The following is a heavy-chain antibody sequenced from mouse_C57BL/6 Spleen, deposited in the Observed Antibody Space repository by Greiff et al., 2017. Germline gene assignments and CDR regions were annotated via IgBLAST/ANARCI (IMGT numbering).Heavy chain of an antibody. Sequence: VMLVESGPGLVAPSQSLSITCTVSGFSLPSYAISWVRQPPGKGLEWLGVIWTGGGTNYNSALKSRLSISKDNSKSQVFLKMNSLQTDDTARYYCARNPPTVVATGYYFDYWGQGTTLTVSS. D-gene: IGHD1-1*01. J-gene: IGHJ2*01. CDR1: GFSLPSYA. CDR3: ARNPPTVVATGYYFDY. CDR2: IWTGGGT. V-gene: IGHV2-9-1*01.